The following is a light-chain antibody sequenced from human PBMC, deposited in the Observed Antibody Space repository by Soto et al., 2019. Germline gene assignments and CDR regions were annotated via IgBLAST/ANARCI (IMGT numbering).Light chain of an antibody. J-gene: IGLJ2*01. V-gene: IGLV1-40*01. CDR1: SSNIGAGYD. CDR2: GNS. Sequence: QSVLTQPPSVSWAPGQRVTISCTGSSSNIGAGYDVHWYQQLPGTAPKLLIYGNSNRPSGVPDRFSGSKSGTSASLAITGLQAEDEADYYCQSYDSSRSGSVFGGGTKLTVL. CDR3: QSYDSSRSGSV.